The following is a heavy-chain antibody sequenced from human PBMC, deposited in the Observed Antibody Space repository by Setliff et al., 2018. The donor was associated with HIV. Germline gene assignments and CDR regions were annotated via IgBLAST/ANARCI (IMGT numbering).Heavy chain of an antibody. CDR1: GGSISSGDYY. CDR2: IYYSGST. Sequence: SSETLSLTCTVSGGSISSGDYYWSWIRQPPGKGLEWIGYIYYSGSTYYNPSLKSRVTISVDTSKNQFSLKVSSVTAADTAVYHCARDRGGGYNNLDYWGQGTLVTVSS. D-gene: IGHD5-12*01. CDR3: ARDRGGGYNNLDY. V-gene: IGHV4-30-4*08. J-gene: IGHJ4*02.